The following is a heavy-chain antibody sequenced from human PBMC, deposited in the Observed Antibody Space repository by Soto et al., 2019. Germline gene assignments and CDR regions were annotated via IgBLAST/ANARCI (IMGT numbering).Heavy chain of an antibody. J-gene: IGHJ4*02. CDR2: IYYSGST. Sequence: QLQLQESGPGLVKPSETLSLTCTVSGGSISSSSYYWGWIRQPPGKGLEWIGRIYYSGSTYYNPSLKSRVTISVDTSKNQFSLKLSSVTAADTAVYYCTVIAVAGTSFDYWGQGTLVTVSS. D-gene: IGHD6-19*01. V-gene: IGHV4-39*01. CDR1: GGSISSSSYY. CDR3: TVIAVAGTSFDY.